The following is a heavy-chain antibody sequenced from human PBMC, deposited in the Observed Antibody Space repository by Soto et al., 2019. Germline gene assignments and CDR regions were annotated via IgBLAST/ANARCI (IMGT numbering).Heavy chain of an antibody. Sequence: SETQSLSWTVSGGTSGGYYCHLIRHPQGKTLEWIGYIYYSGSTYYNLSLKSRVTISVETSKNQFSLKMRYVPDADTAVYYCAREEVVVAANVHRLFDPWGQAPLVTVSS. CDR1: GGTSGGYY. D-gene: IGHD2-15*01. CDR3: AREEVVVAANVHRLFDP. CDR2: IYYSGST. V-gene: IGHV4-30-4*08. J-gene: IGHJ5*02.